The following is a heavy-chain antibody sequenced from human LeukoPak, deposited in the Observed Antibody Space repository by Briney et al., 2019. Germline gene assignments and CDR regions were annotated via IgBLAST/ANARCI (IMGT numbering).Heavy chain of an antibody. CDR3: ARGSSGSYYTLFDY. V-gene: IGHV3-48*01. CDR1: GLTFSSYS. D-gene: IGHD1-26*01. CDR2: ISSSSSTI. Sequence: GGSLRLSCAASGLTFSSYSMNWVRQAPGKGLEWVSYISSSSSTIYYADSVKGRFTISRDNAKNSLYLQMNSLRAEDTAVYYCARGSSGSYYTLFDYWGQGTLVTVSS. J-gene: IGHJ4*02.